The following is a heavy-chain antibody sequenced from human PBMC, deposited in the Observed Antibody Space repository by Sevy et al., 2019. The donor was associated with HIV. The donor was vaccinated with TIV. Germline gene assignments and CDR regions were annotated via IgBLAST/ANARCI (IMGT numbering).Heavy chain of an antibody. CDR2: IKSKSDGGTT. V-gene: IGHV3-15*01. D-gene: IGHD2-8*02. CDR3: STDPIIVLLVTDGMDV. J-gene: IGHJ6*02. Sequence: GGSLRLSCAASGFTFSYAWMSWVRQAPGKGLEWVGRIKSKSDGGTTDYAAPVKGRFTISRDDSKNTLYLQMKKLKTEDTTVYYCSTDPIIVLLVTDGMDVWGQGTTVTVSS. CDR1: GFTFSYAW.